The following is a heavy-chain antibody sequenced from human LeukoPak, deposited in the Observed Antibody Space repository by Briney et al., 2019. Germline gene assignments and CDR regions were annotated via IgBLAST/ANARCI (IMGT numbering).Heavy chain of an antibody. J-gene: IGHJ4*02. Sequence: GASVKVSCKAFGYTTTGYYIHWVRQAPGQGLEWMGWINPNNGGTNSAQKFQGRVTMTRDTSIGTAYMELNRLTYDDTAVYYCGRDRHWNQGNFAYWGQGTLVTVSS. CDR1: GYTTTGYY. V-gene: IGHV1-2*02. CDR3: GRDRHWNQGNFAY. D-gene: IGHD1-1*01. CDR2: INPNNGGT.